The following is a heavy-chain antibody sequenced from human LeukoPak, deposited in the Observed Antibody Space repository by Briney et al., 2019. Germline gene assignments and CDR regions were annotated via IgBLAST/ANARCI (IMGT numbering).Heavy chain of an antibody. CDR3: AKVSGGGLYYDGMDV. CDR1: GFTFSSYA. V-gene: IGHV3-23*01. CDR2: ISGSGGTT. Sequence: WSLRLSCAASGFTFSSYAMNWVRQAPGKGLEWVSVISGSGGTTYYADSVKGRFTISRDSSKNTLYLQMNSLRAEDTAVYYCAKVSGGGLYYDGMDVWGQGTTVTVSS. D-gene: IGHD1-14*01. J-gene: IGHJ6*02.